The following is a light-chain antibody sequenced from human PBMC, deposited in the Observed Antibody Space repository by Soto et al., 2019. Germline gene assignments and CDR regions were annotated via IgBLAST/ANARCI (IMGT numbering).Light chain of an antibody. V-gene: IGLV2-14*03. CDR1: SSDVGGYKY. CDR3: SSYIGSLRLE. J-gene: IGLJ2*01. Sequence: QSALTQPASVSGSPGQSITITCTGTSSDVGGYKYVSWYQQHPGKVPKLIIFDVSYRSSGVSDRFSGSKSGNTASLTISGLQADDEADYYCSSYIGSLRLEFGGGTKLTVL. CDR2: DVS.